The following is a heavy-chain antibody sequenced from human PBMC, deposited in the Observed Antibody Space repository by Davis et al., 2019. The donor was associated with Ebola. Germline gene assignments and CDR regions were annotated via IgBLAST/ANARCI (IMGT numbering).Heavy chain of an antibody. CDR3: ARRMVQGVGAFDI. V-gene: IGHV3-48*02. CDR1: GFTFSSYS. J-gene: IGHJ3*02. Sequence: GESLKISCAASGFTFSSYSMNWVRQAPGKGLEWVSYISSSSTIYYADSVKGRFTISRDNAKNSLYLQMNSLRDEDTAVYYCARRMVQGVGAFDIWGQGTMVTVSS. D-gene: IGHD3-10*01. CDR2: ISSSSTI.